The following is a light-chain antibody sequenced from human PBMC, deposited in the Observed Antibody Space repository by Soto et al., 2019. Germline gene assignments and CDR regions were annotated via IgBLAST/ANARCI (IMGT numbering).Light chain of an antibody. CDR3: SSYAGSNNLV. CDR1: SSDVGGYSS. Sequence: QSALTQPPSASGSPGQSVTISCTGTSSDVGGYSSVSWYQQHPGKAPKLMIYEVNKRPSGVPDRFSGSKSGNTASLTVSGLQAEAVADYYCSSYAGSNNLVFGGGTKLTVL. V-gene: IGLV2-8*01. CDR2: EVN. J-gene: IGLJ2*01.